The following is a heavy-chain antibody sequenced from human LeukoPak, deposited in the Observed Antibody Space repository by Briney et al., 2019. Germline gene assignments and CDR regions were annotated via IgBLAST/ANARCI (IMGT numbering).Heavy chain of an antibody. D-gene: IGHD3-22*01. J-gene: IGHJ4*02. CDR1: GGSFSGYY. V-gene: IGHV4-34*01. Sequence: SETLSLTCAVYGGSFSGYYWSLIRQPPGKGLEWIGEINHSGSTNYNPSLKSRVTISVDTSKNQFSLKLSSVTAADTAVYYCARSYYDSSGYEFDYRGQGTLVTVSS. CDR2: INHSGST. CDR3: ARSYYDSSGYEFDY.